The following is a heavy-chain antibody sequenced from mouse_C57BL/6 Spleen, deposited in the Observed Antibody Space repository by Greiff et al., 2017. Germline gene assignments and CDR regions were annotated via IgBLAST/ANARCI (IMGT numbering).Heavy chain of an antibody. J-gene: IGHJ2*01. D-gene: IGHD2-5*01. CDR3: AIYSNYVNY. CDR1: Y. V-gene: IGHV1-31*01. CDR2: IYPYNGVS. Sequence: VQLQQSGPELVKPGASVKISYYMHWVKQSHGNILDWIGYIYPYNGVSSNNQKFKGKATLTVDKSSSTAYMELRSLTSADSAVYYCAIYSNYVNYWGQGTTLTVSS.